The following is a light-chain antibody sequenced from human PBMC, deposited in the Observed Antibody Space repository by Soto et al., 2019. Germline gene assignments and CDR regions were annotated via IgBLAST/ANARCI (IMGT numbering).Light chain of an antibody. V-gene: IGKV3-20*01. CDR3: HQYGSSPLT. CDR2: GAS. CDR1: ESVTSNY. J-gene: IGKJ3*01. Sequence: EIVLTQSPGTLSLSPGERVILTCRASESVTSNYLAWYQQRPGRAPRLLIYGASTRATGIPDRFSGSGSGTDFTLTISRLAPEDFAMYYCHQYGSSPLTFGPGTKVDIK.